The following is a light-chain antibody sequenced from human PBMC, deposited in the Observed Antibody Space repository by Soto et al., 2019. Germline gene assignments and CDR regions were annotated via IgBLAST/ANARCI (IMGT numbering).Light chain of an antibody. Sequence: QSVLTQPASVSGSPGQSITISCTGTSSDVGSCNCVSWYQQHPGKAPTLMIYEVNKRPSGVSNRFSGSKSGNTASLTISGLQAEDEADYYCCSCVGSPNWVFGGGTKVTVL. V-gene: IGLV2-23*02. CDR3: CSCVGSPNWV. CDR2: EVN. CDR1: SSDVGSCNC. J-gene: IGLJ3*02.